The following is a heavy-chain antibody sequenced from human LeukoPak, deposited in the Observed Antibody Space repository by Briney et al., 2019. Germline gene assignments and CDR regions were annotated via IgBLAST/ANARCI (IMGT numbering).Heavy chain of an antibody. D-gene: IGHD2-2*01. J-gene: IGHJ6*02. CDR3: AGDHGVPEDVVPAGMDV. CDR1: GFTFGSYS. CDR2: ISSSSSYI. Sequence: GGSLRLSCAASGFTFGSYSMNWVRQAPGKGLEWVSSISSSSSYIYYADSVKGRFTISRDNAKNSLYLQMNSLRAEDTAVYYCAGDHGVPEDVVPAGMDVWGQGTTVTVSS. V-gene: IGHV3-21*04.